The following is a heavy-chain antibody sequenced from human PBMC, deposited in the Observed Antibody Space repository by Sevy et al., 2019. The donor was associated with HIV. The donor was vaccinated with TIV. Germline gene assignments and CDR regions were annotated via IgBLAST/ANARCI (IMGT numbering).Heavy chain of an antibody. V-gene: IGHV1-69*10. CDR1: GGTFGSYG. CDR3: ARHLYDSGAYYDS. Sequence: ASVKVSCKASGGTFGSYGISWVRQAPGQRLEWMGGIIPILGMTHYAQKFQDRVTITEDRSMTTAYMELSSLRSEDSAIYYCARHLYDSGAYYDSWGQGTQVTVSS. D-gene: IGHD3-22*01. CDR2: IIPILGMT. J-gene: IGHJ5*01.